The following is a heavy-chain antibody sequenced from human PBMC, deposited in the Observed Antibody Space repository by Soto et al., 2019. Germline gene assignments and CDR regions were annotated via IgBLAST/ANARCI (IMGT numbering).Heavy chain of an antibody. CDR3: ARVSNPYSSSFSFDY. V-gene: IGHV4-59*01. J-gene: IGHJ4*02. CDR1: GGSISSYY. D-gene: IGHD6-13*01. Sequence: PSETLSLTCTVSGGSISSYYWSWIRQPPGKGLEWIGYIYYSGSTNYNPSLKSRVTISVDTSKNQFSLKLSSVTAADTAVYYCARVSNPYSSSFSFDYWGQGTLVTVS. CDR2: IYYSGST.